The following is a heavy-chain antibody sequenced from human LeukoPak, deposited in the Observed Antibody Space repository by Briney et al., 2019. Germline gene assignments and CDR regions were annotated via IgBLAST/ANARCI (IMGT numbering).Heavy chain of an antibody. Sequence: PSETLSLTCTVSGGSISSSRYYWGWIRQPPGKGLEWIGSIDYSGSTSYHPSLKSPVTISVETSKNQFSRELSPVTAAVTAVYYCAREWGQLGWFDPWGQGTLVTVSS. CDR2: IDYSGST. J-gene: IGHJ5*02. CDR1: GGSISSSRYY. CDR3: AREWGQLGWFDP. V-gene: IGHV4-39*07. D-gene: IGHD6-6*01.